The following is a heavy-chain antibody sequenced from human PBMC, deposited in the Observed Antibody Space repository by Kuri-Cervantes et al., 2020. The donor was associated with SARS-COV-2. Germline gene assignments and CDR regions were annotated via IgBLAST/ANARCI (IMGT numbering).Heavy chain of an antibody. CDR3: ARAYGFLRYIYYMDV. V-gene: IGHV4-34*01. CDR2: VNHRGST. CDR1: GESFSGYY. D-gene: IGHD4-17*01. Sequence: SETLSLTCAFYGESFSGYYWNWIRQPPGKGLEWIGEVNHRGSTNYNPSLKSRVTIPVDTSSKQFSLHLGSVTAADTAVYYCARAYGFLRYIYYMDVWGRGTTVTVSS. J-gene: IGHJ6*03.